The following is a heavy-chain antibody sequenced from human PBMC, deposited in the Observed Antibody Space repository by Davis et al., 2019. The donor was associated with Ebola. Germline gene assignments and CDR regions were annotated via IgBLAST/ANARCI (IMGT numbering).Heavy chain of an antibody. Sequence: GESLKISCAASSSSFHTYTINWFRQAPGRGLEWLAVISTDGSTTFYADSVKGRFTISRDNSKNTLSLQMNSLDTEDTAVYYCAGAVAGTEDFQYWGQGTLVTVSS. V-gene: IGHV3-30*04. CDR3: AGAVAGTEDFQY. J-gene: IGHJ4*02. CDR1: SSSFHTYT. CDR2: ISTDGSTT. D-gene: IGHD6-19*01.